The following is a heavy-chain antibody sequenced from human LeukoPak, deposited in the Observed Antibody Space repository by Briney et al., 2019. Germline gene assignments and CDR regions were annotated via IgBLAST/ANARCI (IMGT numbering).Heavy chain of an antibody. CDR2: ISGSGGST. CDR3: AKVLDYYDSSGYYYFDY. Sequence: GGSLRLSCAASGFTFGSYAMSWVRQAPGKGLEWVSAISGSGGSTYYADSVKGRFTISRDNSKNTLYLQMNSLRAEDTAVYYCAKVLDYYDSSGYYYFDYWGQGTLVTVSS. D-gene: IGHD3-22*01. J-gene: IGHJ4*02. CDR1: GFTFGSYA. V-gene: IGHV3-23*01.